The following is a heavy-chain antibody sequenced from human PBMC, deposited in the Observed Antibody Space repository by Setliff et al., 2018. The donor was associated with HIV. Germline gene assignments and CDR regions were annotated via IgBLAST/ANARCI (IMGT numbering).Heavy chain of an antibody. CDR2: INPNTGDT. CDR3: AREYDVLTGYYISAIDI. J-gene: IGHJ3*02. Sequence: ASVKVSCKASGYTFTGYFIHWVRQAPGQGLEWMGWINPNTGDTNYAQKFQDRVTMTRDTSINTAFMELSRLRSDDTAVYYCAREYDVLTGYYISAIDIWGQGTMVTVSS. D-gene: IGHD3-9*01. V-gene: IGHV1-2*02. CDR1: GYTFTGYF.